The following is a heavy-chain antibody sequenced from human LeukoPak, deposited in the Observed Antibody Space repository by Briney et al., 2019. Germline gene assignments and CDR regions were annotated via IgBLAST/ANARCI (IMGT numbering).Heavy chain of an antibody. Sequence: GGSLRLSCAASGFTFSSYGMHWVRQAPGKGLGWVAFIRYDGSNKYYADSVKGRFTISRDNSKNTLYLQMNSLRAEDTAVYYCAKDGIVVPAAMGGYYFDYWGQGTLVTVSS. CDR2: IRYDGSNK. J-gene: IGHJ4*02. CDR1: GFTFSSYG. D-gene: IGHD2-2*01. CDR3: AKDGIVVPAAMGGYYFDY. V-gene: IGHV3-30*02.